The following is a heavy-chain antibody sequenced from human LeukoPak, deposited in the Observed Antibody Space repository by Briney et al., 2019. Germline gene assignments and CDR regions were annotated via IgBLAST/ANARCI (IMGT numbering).Heavy chain of an antibody. V-gene: IGHV3-30-3*01. Sequence: PGGSLRLSCAASGFTFSSYAMHWVRQAPGKGLEWVAVISYDGSNKYYADSVKGRFTISRDNSKNTLYLQMNSLRAEDTAVYYCASDLNFDYWGQGTLVTVSS. CDR3: ASDLNFDY. CDR1: GFTFSSYA. CDR2: ISYDGSNK. J-gene: IGHJ4*02.